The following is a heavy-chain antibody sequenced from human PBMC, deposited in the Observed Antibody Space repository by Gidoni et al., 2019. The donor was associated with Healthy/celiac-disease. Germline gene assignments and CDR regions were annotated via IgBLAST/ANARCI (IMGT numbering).Heavy chain of an antibody. Sequence: QVQLVQSGAEVKKPGASVKVSCKASGYPFTRYDLNWVRQATGQGLEWMGWMNPNSGNTGYAQKFQGRVTMTRNTSISTAYMELSSLISEDTAVYYCARGSDYDYIWGSYHRNWFDPWGQGTLVTVSS. V-gene: IGHV1-8*01. CDR3: ARGSDYDYIWGSYHRNWFDP. J-gene: IGHJ5*02. D-gene: IGHD3-16*02. CDR1: GYPFTRYD. CDR2: MNPNSGNT.